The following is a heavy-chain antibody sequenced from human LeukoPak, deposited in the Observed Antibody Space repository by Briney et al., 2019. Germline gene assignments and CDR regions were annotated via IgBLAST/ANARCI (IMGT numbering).Heavy chain of an antibody. Sequence: GASVKVSCKASGGTFSSYAISWVRQAPGQGLEWMRGIIPIFGTANYAQKFQGRVTITADESTSTAYMELSSLRSEDTAVYYCARGPYCGGDCLVASRWWGQGTLVTVSS. CDR2: IIPIFGTA. J-gene: IGHJ4*02. V-gene: IGHV1-69*01. D-gene: IGHD2-21*02. CDR1: GGTFSSYA. CDR3: ARGPYCGGDCLVASRW.